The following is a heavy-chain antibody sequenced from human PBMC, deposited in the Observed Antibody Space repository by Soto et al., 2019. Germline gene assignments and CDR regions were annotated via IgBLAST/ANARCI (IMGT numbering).Heavy chain of an antibody. CDR2: FDPEDGET. D-gene: IGHD6-13*01. Sequence: ASVKVSCKVSGYTLTELSMHWVRQAPGKGLEWMGGFDPEDGETIYAQKFQGRVTMTEDTSTDTAYMELSSLRSEDTAVYYCATSSGLLGRWTGYSRKKTKYAFDIWGQGTMVTVSS. CDR3: ATSSGLLGRWTGYSRKKTKYAFDI. CDR1: GYTLTELS. J-gene: IGHJ3*02. V-gene: IGHV1-24*01.